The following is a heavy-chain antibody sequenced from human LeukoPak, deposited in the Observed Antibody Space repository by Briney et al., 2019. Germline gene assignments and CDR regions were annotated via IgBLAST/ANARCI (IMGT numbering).Heavy chain of an antibody. D-gene: IGHD2/OR15-2a*01. CDR2: IYSGGST. V-gene: IGHV3-23*03. CDR3: AKGPLLWD. Sequence: PGGTLRLSCAASGFTFSNYGMAWVRQVPGKGLEWVSVIYSGGSTYYADSVKGRFTISRDNSKNTLYLQMNSLRAEDTAVYYCAKGPLLWDWGQGTLVTVSS. J-gene: IGHJ4*02. CDR1: GFTFSNYG.